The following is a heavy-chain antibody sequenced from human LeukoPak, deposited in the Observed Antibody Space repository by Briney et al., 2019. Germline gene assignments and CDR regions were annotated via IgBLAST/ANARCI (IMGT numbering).Heavy chain of an antibody. CDR1: GGSISSGSYY. CDR2: IYTSGST. D-gene: IGHD3-10*01. CDR3: ARGDYYHGNRFDY. Sequence: PSQTLSLTCTVSGGSISSGSYYWSWIRQPAGKGLEWIGRIYTSGSTNYNPSLKSRVTISVDTSKNQFSLKLSSVTAADTAVYYCARGDYYHGNRFDYWGQGTLVTVSS. J-gene: IGHJ4*02. V-gene: IGHV4-61*02.